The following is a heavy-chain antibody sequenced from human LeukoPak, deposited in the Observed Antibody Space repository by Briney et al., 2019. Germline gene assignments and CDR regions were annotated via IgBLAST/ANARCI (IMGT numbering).Heavy chain of an antibody. J-gene: IGHJ4*02. D-gene: IGHD3-10*01. CDR1: GFTFSSYS. CDR3: ARGSPLLWFGELLWRFPTLRVDY. Sequence: KPGGSLSLSCAASGFTFSSYSMNWVRQAPGKGLEWVSSISSSSSYIYYADSVKGRFTISRDNAKNSLYLQMNSLRAEDTAVYYCARGSPLLWFGELLWRFPTLRVDYWGQGTLVTVSS. CDR2: ISSSSSYI. V-gene: IGHV3-21*01.